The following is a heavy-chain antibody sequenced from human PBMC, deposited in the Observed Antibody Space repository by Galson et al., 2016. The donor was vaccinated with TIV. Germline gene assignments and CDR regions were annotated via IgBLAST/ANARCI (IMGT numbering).Heavy chain of an antibody. CDR2: TYPGNSET. D-gene: IGHD6-25*01. J-gene: IGHJ4*01. V-gene: IGHV5-51*01. CDR3: ARHSASAFASLFDD. Sequence: QSGAEVKKAGESLKISCKGSGYNFASYWIGWVSQMPGKGLEWMGVTYPGNSETRYSKSFHGQVTISDDKSIGTAFLQWSSLKASDTAVYDCARHSASAFASLFDDWGHGTLVTGSS. CDR1: GYNFASYW.